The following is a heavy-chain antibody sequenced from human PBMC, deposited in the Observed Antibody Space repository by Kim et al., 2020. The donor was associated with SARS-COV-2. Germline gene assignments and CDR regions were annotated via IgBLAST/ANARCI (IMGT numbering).Heavy chain of an antibody. CDR3: ARVGPHCSGGSCYPFDY. Sequence: ASVKVSCKASGYTFTSYYMHWVRQAPGQGLEWMGIINPSGGSTSYAQKFQGRVTMTRDTSTSTVYMELSSLRSEDTAVYYCARVGPHCSGGSCYPFDYWGQGTLVTVSS. V-gene: IGHV1-46*01. CDR1: GYTFTSYY. J-gene: IGHJ4*02. D-gene: IGHD2-15*01. CDR2: INPSGGST.